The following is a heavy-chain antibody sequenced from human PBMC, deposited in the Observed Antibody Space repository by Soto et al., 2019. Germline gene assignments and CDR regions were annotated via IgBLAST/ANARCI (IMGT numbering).Heavy chain of an antibody. J-gene: IGHJ3*02. CDR2: IIPILGIA. CDR3: ARDLRPEDIVVVVAASGSAFDI. V-gene: IGHV1-69*08. D-gene: IGHD2-15*01. CDR1: GGTFSSYT. Sequence: QVQLVQSGAEVKKPGSSVKVSCKASGGTFSSYTIGWVRQAPGQGLEWMGRIIPILGIANYAQKFQGRVTITADKSTSTAYMELSSLRSEDTAVYYCARDLRPEDIVVVVAASGSAFDIWGQGTMVTVSS.